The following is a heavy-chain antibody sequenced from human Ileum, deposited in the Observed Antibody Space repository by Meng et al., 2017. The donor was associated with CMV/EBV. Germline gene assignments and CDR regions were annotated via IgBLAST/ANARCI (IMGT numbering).Heavy chain of an antibody. CDR1: GFTFRNAW. CDR2: IRRKSDGGTI. CDR3: TTDRIIIGDGLGY. D-gene: IGHD2-21*01. J-gene: IGHJ4*02. V-gene: IGHV3-15*01. Sequence: SGFTFRNAWMSWVRQDPGKGLEWVGLIRRKSDGGTIDYAAPVKGRFTISRDDSKNTLYLQMNSLKTEDTAVYYCTTDRIIIGDGLGYWGQGTLVTVSS.